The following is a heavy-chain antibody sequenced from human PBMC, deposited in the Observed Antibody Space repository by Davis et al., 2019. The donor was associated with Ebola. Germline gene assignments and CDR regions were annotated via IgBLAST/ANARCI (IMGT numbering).Heavy chain of an antibody. V-gene: IGHV3-53*01. D-gene: IGHD1-14*01. CDR2: IYSGGST. Sequence: PGGSLRLSCAVSGFTASNNYIPLVRHVPGKGLEWVSVIYSGGSTYYADSVKGRFTISRDNAKNSLYLQMNSLRAEDKAVYYCARDRIGGDAFDIWGQGTMVTVSS. CDR1: GFTASNNY. J-gene: IGHJ3*02. CDR3: ARDRIGGDAFDI.